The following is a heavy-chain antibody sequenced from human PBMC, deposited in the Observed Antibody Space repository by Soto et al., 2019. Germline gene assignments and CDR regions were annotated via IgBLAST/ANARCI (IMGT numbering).Heavy chain of an antibody. V-gene: IGHV1-3*01. CDR1: GYMFTKSA. CDR2: ISGDSGNT. CDR3: AREGIPGRNFTFDY. D-gene: IGHD2-21*01. Sequence: ASVKVSCKASGYMFTKSAMHWVRQAPGQRLEWMGWISGDSGNTKYSPKLQDRVTITRDTSASTAYMELSSLRSEDTALYYCAREGIPGRNFTFDYWGQGPLVTVSS. J-gene: IGHJ4*01.